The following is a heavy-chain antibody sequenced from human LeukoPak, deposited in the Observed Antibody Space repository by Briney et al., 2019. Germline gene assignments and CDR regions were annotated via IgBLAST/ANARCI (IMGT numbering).Heavy chain of an antibody. Sequence: GGSLRLSCEASGFAFGSYAMYWVRQAPGKGLEWVAGIFGSGGSPHYTDSVKGRFTISRDNSKNPVYLQINSLRAEDTAVYYCGKTTAGYSSGQKPAWPVDYWGQGTLVTVSS. J-gene: IGHJ4*02. CDR3: GKTTAGYSSGQKPAWPVDY. V-gene: IGHV3-23*01. CDR1: GFAFGSYA. D-gene: IGHD6-19*01. CDR2: IFGSGGSP.